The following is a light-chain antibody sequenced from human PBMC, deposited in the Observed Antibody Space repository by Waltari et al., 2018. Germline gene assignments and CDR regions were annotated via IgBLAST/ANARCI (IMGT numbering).Light chain of an antibody. J-gene: IGLJ2*01. V-gene: IGLV2-14*01. Sequence: QSALTQPASVSGSPGHSITISCTGISSDLNGYNYVPWYQKYPGKAPKLIIYEVSNRPSGVSNRFSGSKSGNTASLSISGLQAEDEADYYCTSYISGTTLVIFGGGTKLTVL. CDR2: EVS. CDR1: SSDLNGYNY. CDR3: TSYISGTTLVI.